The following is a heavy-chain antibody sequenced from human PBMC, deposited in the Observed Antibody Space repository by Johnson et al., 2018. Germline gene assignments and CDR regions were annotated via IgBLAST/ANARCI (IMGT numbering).Heavy chain of an antibody. J-gene: IGHJ4*02. V-gene: IGHV1-69*01. CDR2: ILPIFATA. CDR1: GLTLSNYW. Sequence: GLTLSNYWMSWVRQVPGKGLEWVGGILPIFATANYAEKFQGRVTITADESTSTAYMELSSLRSEDTAVYYCARFDYITDYWGQGTLIIVSS. CDR3: ARFDYITDY. D-gene: IGHD4-11*01.